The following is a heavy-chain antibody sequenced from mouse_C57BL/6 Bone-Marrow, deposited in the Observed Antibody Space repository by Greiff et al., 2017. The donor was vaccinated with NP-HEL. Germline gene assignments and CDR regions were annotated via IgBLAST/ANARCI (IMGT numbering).Heavy chain of an antibody. J-gene: IGHJ3*01. CDR2: IYPGSGST. V-gene: IGHV1-55*01. CDR3: ASPYYGSSPAWFAY. Sequence: QVQLQQPGAELVKPGASVKMSCKASGYTFTSYWITWVKQRPGQGLEWIGDIYPGSGSTNYNEKFKSKATLTVDTSSSTAYMQLSSLTSEDSAVYYCASPYYGSSPAWFAYWGQGTLVTVSA. D-gene: IGHD1-1*01. CDR1: GYTFTSYW.